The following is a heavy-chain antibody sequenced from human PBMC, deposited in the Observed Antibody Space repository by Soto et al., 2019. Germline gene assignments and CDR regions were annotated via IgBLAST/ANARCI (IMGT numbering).Heavy chain of an antibody. D-gene: IGHD4-17*01. V-gene: IGHV3-30-3*01. CDR3: ARGSGGPPYGDYDGYFDY. CDR2: ISYDGSNK. Sequence: QVQLVESGGGVVQPGRSLRLSCAASGFTFSSYAMHWVRQAPGKGLEWVAVISYDGSNKYYADSVKGRFTISRDNSKNTLYLQMNSLRAEDTAVYYCARGSGGPPYGDYDGYFDYWGQVTLVTVSS. CDR1: GFTFSSYA. J-gene: IGHJ4*02.